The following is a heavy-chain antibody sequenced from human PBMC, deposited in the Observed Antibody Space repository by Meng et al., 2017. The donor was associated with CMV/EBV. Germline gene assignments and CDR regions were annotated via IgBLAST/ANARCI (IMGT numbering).Heavy chain of an antibody. Sequence: SCAASGFTFSSYGMHWVRQAPGKGLEWVAVIWYDGSNKYYADSVKGRFTISRDNSKNTLYLQMNSLRAEDTAVYYCARTGVFSRGKVVWFDPWGQGTLVTVSS. CDR3: ARTGVFSRGKVVWFDP. CDR2: IWYDGSNK. V-gene: IGHV3-33*01. J-gene: IGHJ5*02. CDR1: GFTFSSYG. D-gene: IGHD1-14*01.